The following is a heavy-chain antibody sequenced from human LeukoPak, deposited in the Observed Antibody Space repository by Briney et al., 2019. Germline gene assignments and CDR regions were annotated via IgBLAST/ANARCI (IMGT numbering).Heavy chain of an antibody. D-gene: IGHD3-10*01. V-gene: IGHV4-34*01. CDR1: GGSFSGYY. Sequence: PSETLSLTCAVYGGSFSGYYWSWIRQPPGKGLEWIGEINHSGSTNYNPSLKSRVTISVDTSKNQFSLKLSSVTAADTAVYYCARELLWGYMDVWGKGTTVTISS. CDR2: INHSGST. CDR3: ARELLWGYMDV. J-gene: IGHJ6*03.